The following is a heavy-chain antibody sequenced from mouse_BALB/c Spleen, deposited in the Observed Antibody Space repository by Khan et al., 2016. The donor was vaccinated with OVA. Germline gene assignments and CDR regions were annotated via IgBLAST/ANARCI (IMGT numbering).Heavy chain of an antibody. CDR3: ARSGYDYFAY. J-gene: IGHJ3*01. Sequence: QIQLVQSGAELVRPGSSVKISCKASGYAFSNYWMNWVKQRPGQGLEWIGQIYPGDGDTSFNGKFRGKATLTADKSSSTAYMQLSSLPSEDSAVYFCARSGYDYFAYWGQGTLVTVSA. CDR2: IYPGDGDT. CDR1: GYAFSNYW. D-gene: IGHD2-14*01. V-gene: IGHV1-80*01.